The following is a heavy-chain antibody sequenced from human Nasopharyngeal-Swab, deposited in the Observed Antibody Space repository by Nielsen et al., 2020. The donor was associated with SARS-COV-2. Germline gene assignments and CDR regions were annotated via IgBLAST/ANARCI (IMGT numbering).Heavy chain of an antibody. Sequence: GESLKISCAASGFTFSSYGMHWVRQAPGKGLEWVAVIWYDGSNKYYADSVKGRFTISRDNSKNTLYLQMNSLRAEDTAVYYCARDHPLMGGGHYWGQGTLGTVSS. J-gene: IGHJ4*02. CDR1: GFTFSSYG. CDR3: ARDHPLMGGGHY. V-gene: IGHV3-33*01. D-gene: IGHD4-23*01. CDR2: IWYDGSNK.